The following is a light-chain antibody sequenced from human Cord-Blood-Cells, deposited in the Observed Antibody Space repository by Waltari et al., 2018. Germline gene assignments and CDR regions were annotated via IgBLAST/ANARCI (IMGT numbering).Light chain of an antibody. CDR2: EVS. Sequence: QSALTQPASVSGSPGQSLTIPCTGTRRDVGGYNYVSWYQQHPGKAPKLMIYEVSNRPSGVSNRFSGSKSGNTASLTISGLQAEDEADYYCSSYTSSSTLVFGGGTKLTVL. CDR3: SSYTSSSTLV. CDR1: RRDVGGYNY. J-gene: IGLJ2*01. V-gene: IGLV2-14*01.